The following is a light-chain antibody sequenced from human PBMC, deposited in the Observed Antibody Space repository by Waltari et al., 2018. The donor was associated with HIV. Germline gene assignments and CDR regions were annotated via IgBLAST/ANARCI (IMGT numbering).Light chain of an antibody. CDR3: QEYSGYFRT. Sequence: DIQMTQSPSTLSASVGDRVTITCRASQSISNWLAWYQQKPGKAPKLLIYKASSLESGVPSRFSGSGSGTEYTLTISSLQPDDFATYCQEYSGYFRTFGQGTKVEIK. CDR1: QSISNW. V-gene: IGKV1-5*03. CDR2: KAS. J-gene: IGKJ1*01.